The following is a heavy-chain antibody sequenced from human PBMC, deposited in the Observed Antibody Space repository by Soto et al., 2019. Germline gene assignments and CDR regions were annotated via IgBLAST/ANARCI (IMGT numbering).Heavy chain of an antibody. CDR3: ARDRLPQPGSANWFDP. Sequence: LVQSGAEVKKPGASVKVSCKASDYTFTSYGISWVRQAPGQGLEWMGWVSGYNGNTNYAQKLQGRVTMTTDTSTTTAYMELTSLTFDDTAVYYCARDRLPQPGSANWFDPWGQGTLVTVSS. CDR1: DYTFTSYG. J-gene: IGHJ5*01. CDR2: VSGYNGNT. V-gene: IGHV1-18*01. D-gene: IGHD3-10*01.